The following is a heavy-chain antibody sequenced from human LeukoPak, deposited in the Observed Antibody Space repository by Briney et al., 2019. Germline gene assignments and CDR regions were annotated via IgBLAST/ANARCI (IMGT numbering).Heavy chain of an antibody. Sequence: GGSLRLSCAASGFTFDDYTMHWVRQTPGKGLEWVSLISWDGGSTYYADSVKGRFTISRDNSKNSLYLQMNSLRTEDTALYYCAKGHIVGAITEFDYWGQGTLVTVSS. V-gene: IGHV3-43*01. D-gene: IGHD1-26*01. CDR1: GFTFDDYT. J-gene: IGHJ4*02. CDR2: ISWDGGST. CDR3: AKGHIVGAITEFDY.